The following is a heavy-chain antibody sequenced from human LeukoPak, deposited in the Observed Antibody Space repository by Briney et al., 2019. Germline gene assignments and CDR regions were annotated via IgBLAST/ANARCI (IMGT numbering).Heavy chain of an antibody. J-gene: IGHJ4*02. CDR1: GFTLSSYW. CDR3: ARATDILSGSK. V-gene: IGHV3-74*01. CDR2: INSDGSST. D-gene: IGHD3-9*01. Sequence: SGGSLRLSCAASGFTLSSYWMHWVRQAPGKGLVWVSRINSDGSSTSYADSVKGRFTISRDNAKNTLYLQMNSLRAEDTAVYYCARATDILSGSKWGQGTLVTVSS.